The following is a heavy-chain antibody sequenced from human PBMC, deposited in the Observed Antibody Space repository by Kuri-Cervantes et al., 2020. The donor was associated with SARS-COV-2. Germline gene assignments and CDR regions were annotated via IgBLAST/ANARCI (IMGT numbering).Heavy chain of an antibody. CDR2: IKQDGSEK. J-gene: IGHJ4*02. V-gene: IGHV3-7*04. CDR1: GFTFSSYW. Sequence: LKISCAASGFTFSSYWMSWVRQAPGKGLEWVANIKQDGSEKYYVGSVKGRFTISRNNAKNSLYLQMNSLRAEDTAVYYCARAVLGVVAYFDYWGQGTLVTVSS. CDR3: ARAVLGVVAYFDY. D-gene: IGHD3-3*01.